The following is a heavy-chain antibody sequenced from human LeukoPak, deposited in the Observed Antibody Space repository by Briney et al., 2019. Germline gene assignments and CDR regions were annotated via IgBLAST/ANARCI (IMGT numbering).Heavy chain of an antibody. CDR3: AKGGGYEAQYYYYYLDV. J-gene: IGHJ6*03. CDR1: GFTFSSYG. Sequence: GGSLRLSCAASGFTFSSYGMSWVRQAPGKGLEWVSAISGSGGSAYYADSVKGRFTISRDNSKNTLYLQMKSLRAEDTAVYYCAKGGGYEAQYYYYYLDVWGKGTTVTISS. V-gene: IGHV3-23*01. CDR2: ISGSGGSA. D-gene: IGHD5-12*01.